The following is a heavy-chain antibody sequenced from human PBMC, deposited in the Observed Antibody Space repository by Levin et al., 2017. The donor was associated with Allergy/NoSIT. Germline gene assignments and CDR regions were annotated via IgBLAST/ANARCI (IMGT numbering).Heavy chain of an antibody. D-gene: IGHD3-3*01. CDR2: ISGRGTST. CDR1: GFTFSDYA. V-gene: IGHV3-23*01. CDR3: ANSRITRFGGVIVRYYGMDI. J-gene: IGHJ6*02. Sequence: ETLSLTCAASGFTFSDYAISWVRQAPGKGLEWISAISGRGTSTYFADSVKGRFTISRDNSKNTVYLQMSSLRAEDTALYYCANSRITRFGGVIVRYYGMDIWGQGTTVTVS.